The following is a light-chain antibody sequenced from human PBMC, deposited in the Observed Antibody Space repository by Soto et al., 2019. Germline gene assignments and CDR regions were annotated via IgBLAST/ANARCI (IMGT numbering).Light chain of an antibody. CDR2: EVS. V-gene: IGLV2-8*01. CDR3: SSYAGSNNYV. Sequence: QSVLTQPPSASGSPGXXXXXXXTGTSSDVGGYNYVSWYQQHPGKAPKLMIYEVSKRPSGVPDRFSGSKSGNTASLTVSGLQAEDEADYYCSSYAGSNNYVFGTGTKLTVL. J-gene: IGLJ1*01. CDR1: SSDVGGYNY.